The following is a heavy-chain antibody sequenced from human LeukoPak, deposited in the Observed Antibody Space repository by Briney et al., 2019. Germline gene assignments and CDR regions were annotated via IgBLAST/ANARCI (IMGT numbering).Heavy chain of an antibody. CDR1: GFTFRDYV. D-gene: IGHD2-15*01. CDR3: ARDCTGGSCYSDY. CDR2: ITSSSGSI. V-gene: IGHV3-23*01. Sequence: GGSLRLSCADSGFTFRDYVMSWVRQAPGKGLVWVSAITSSSGSIYYADSVKGRFTISRDNSKNTLYLQMNSLRAEDTAVYYCARDCTGGSCYSDYWGQGTLVTVSS. J-gene: IGHJ4*02.